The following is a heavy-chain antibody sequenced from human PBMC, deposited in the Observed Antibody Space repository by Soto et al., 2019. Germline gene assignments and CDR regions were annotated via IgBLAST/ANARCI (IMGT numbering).Heavy chain of an antibody. V-gene: IGHV4-39*07. Sequence: PSETLSLTCTVSGGSISSSNSYWGWIRQPPGKGLEWIGSIYYSGSTYYNPSLKSRVTISVDTSKNQFSLKLSSVTAADTAVYYCAREDYYDSSGYGVEAFDIWGQGTMVTVSS. CDR1: GGSISSSNSY. CDR3: AREDYYDSSGYGVEAFDI. D-gene: IGHD3-22*01. CDR2: IYYSGST. J-gene: IGHJ3*02.